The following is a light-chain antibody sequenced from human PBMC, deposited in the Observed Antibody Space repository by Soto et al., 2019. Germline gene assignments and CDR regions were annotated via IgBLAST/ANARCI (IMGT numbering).Light chain of an antibody. J-gene: IGKJ1*01. CDR1: QSISTTS. Sequence: EIVLTQSPGTLSLSPGERATLSCRASQSISTTSLTWYQQRPGQPPRLLIYGASNRATDIADRFSGSGPGTDFTLTISGVEPEDFAVYYCQQFATSPRTFGQGTKVDIK. CDR3: QQFATSPRT. V-gene: IGKV3-20*01. CDR2: GAS.